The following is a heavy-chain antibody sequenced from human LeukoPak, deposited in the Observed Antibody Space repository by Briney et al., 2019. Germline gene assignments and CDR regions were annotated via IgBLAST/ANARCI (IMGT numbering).Heavy chain of an antibody. CDR2: ISSSGTTI. CDR1: GFSFSDNY. D-gene: IGHD3-22*01. J-gene: IGHJ4*02. CDR3: ARGLHDSSGYYYRSPTHQSDY. V-gene: IGHV3-11*01. Sequence: PGGSLRLSCAASGFSFSDNYMSWIRQAPGKGLGWASYISSSGTTIYYADSVKGRFTISRDNAKNSLYLQMNSLRAEDTAVYYCARGLHDSSGYYYRSPTHQSDYWGQGTLVTVSS.